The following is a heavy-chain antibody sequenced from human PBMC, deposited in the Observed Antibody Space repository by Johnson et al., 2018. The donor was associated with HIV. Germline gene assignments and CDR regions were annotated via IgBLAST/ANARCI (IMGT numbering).Heavy chain of an antibody. CDR2: ISSSGGAI. D-gene: IGHD3-10*01. Sequence: VQLVESGGGLVQPGGSLRLSCAVSGFAFSDFYMSWIRQAPGKGLEWVSYISSSGGAIFYADSVKGRFTISRYNSKNTLNLQMNSLRTDDTAVYSCARDLRFNRTVQGRVIISGVFDMWGQGTVVHVSS. V-gene: IGHV3-11*04. J-gene: IGHJ3*02. CDR3: ARDLRFNRTVQGRVIISGVFDM. CDR1: GFAFSDFY.